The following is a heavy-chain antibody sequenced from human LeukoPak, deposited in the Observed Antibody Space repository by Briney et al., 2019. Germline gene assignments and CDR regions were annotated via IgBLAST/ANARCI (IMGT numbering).Heavy chain of an antibody. D-gene: IGHD6-13*01. CDR3: AAGYSSSWSSDLDY. Sequence: SETLSLTCTVSGGSISGYYWSWIRQPPGKGLEWIGEINHSGSTNYNPSLKSRVTISVDTSKNQFSLKLSSVTAADTAVYYCAAGYSSSWSSDLDYWGQGTLVTVSS. J-gene: IGHJ4*02. V-gene: IGHV4-34*01. CDR2: INHSGST. CDR1: GGSISGYY.